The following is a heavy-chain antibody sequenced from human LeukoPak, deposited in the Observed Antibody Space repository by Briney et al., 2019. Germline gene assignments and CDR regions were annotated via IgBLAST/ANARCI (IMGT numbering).Heavy chain of an antibody. CDR3: ARHGYSSGSLAWFDP. V-gene: IGHV4-4*02. D-gene: IGHD6-19*01. Sequence: PSETLSLTCAVSGGSISSSYWWSWVRQPPGKGLEWIGEIYHSGSTNYNPSLKSRVTISVDTSKNQFSLKLSSVTAADTAVYYCARHGYSSGSLAWFDPWGQGTQVTVSS. CDR2: IYHSGST. CDR1: GGSISSSYW. J-gene: IGHJ5*02.